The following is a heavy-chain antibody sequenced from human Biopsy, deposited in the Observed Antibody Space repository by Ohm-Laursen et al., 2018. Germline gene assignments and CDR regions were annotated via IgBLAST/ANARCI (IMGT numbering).Heavy chain of an antibody. J-gene: IGHJ4*02. D-gene: IGHD3-16*01. V-gene: IGHV4-4*07. CDR1: GGSIDTQS. Sequence: SETLSLTCSVSGGSIDTQSWIRQPAGKGLEWIGRVDIRGHADYSSSLRGRVTMSADASKNQFSLKLTSVTAADTAVYFCARVKGEWPEYEFDKWGQGILVTVSS. CDR2: VDIRGHA. CDR3: ARVKGEWPEYEFDK.